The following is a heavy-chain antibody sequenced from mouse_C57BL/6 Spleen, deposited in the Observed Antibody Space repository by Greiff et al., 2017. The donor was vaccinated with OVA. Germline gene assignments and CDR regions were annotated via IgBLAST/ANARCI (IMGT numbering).Heavy chain of an antibody. V-gene: IGHV14-2*01. J-gene: IGHJ3*01. CDR3: ARAGSSQGGFAY. D-gene: IGHD1-1*01. CDR2: IGPEDGDT. Sequence: VQLQQSGAELVKPGASVKLSCTASGFTFKDYYMHWVQQRTEQGLEWIGRIGPEDGDTKYAPNVKGKATITADTSTNTAYLQLSSLTSEDTAVYYCARAGSSQGGFAYWGQGTLVTVSA. CDR1: GFTFKDYY.